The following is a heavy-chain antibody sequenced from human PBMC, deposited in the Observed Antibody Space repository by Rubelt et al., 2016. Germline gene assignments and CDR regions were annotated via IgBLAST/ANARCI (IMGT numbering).Heavy chain of an antibody. J-gene: IGHJ5*02. CDR3: ARDPQNWFDP. Sequence: QLQLQESGPGLVKPSETLSLSCAVSGGSIDSNSFYWGWIRQPPGKGLEWIASVSYSGTAYYNPSLKSRVTISVDTSTNRFSLTLSSVTAADTAVYYCARDPQNWFDPWGQGTPVTVSS. D-gene: IGHD2/OR15-2a*01. CDR2: VSYSGTA. CDR1: GGSIDSNSFY. V-gene: IGHV4-39*07.